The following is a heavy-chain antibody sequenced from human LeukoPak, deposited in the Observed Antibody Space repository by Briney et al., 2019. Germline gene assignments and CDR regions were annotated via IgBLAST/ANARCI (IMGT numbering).Heavy chain of an antibody. Sequence: RAGGSLRLSCTASGFTFGDYAMSWVRQAPGKGLEWVGFIRSKAYGGTTEYAASVKGRFTISRDDSKSIAYLQMNSLKTEDTAVYYCTRDSPYYGDYTYWGQGTLVTVSS. J-gene: IGHJ4*02. CDR2: IRSKAYGGTT. CDR1: GFTFGDYA. D-gene: IGHD4-17*01. V-gene: IGHV3-49*04. CDR3: TRDSPYYGDYTY.